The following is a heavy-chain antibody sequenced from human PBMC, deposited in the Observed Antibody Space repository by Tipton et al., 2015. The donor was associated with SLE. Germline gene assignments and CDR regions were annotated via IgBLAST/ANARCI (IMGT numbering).Heavy chain of an antibody. CDR2: MYTTGDT. CDR1: GDSINRGDYY. CDR3: AREVIEVDLALIPGAENRFYYNGMDV. Sequence: LRLSCIVSGDSINRGDYYWTWIRQPAGKPLEWIGHMYTTGDTNYNPSLKGRVTNSMDTSKSQVSLKLTSVSAADTAVYYCAREVIEVDLALIPGAENRFYYNGMDVWGQGTTVTVSS. V-gene: IGHV4-61*09. D-gene: IGHD1-26*01. J-gene: IGHJ6*02.